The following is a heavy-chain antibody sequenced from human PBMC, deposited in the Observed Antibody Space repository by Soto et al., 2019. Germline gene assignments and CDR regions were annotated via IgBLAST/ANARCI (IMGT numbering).Heavy chain of an antibody. Sequence: GGPVKVSCKASGYTFTGYYMHWVRQAPGQGLEWMGWINPNSGGTNYAQKFQGRVTMTRDTSISTAYMELSRLRSDDTAVYYCARDPRVLELHHSYGMDVWGQGTTVTVSS. J-gene: IGHJ6*02. V-gene: IGHV1-2*02. CDR2: INPNSGGT. CDR3: ARDPRVLELHHSYGMDV. D-gene: IGHD1-7*01. CDR1: GYTFTGYY.